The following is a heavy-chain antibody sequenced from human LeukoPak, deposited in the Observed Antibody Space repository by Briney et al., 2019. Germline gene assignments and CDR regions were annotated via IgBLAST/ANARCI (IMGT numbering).Heavy chain of an antibody. D-gene: IGHD1-1*01. J-gene: IGHJ5*02. V-gene: IGHV4-59*01. Sequence: SETLSLTCTVSGGSISSYYWSWIRQPPGKGLEWIGYISYSGSTNFNPSLKSRVTISVDTSKNQFSLKLSSVTAAGTAVYYCAREGTAGTNLNWFDPWGQGTLVTVSS. CDR2: ISYSGST. CDR1: GGSISSYY. CDR3: AREGTAGTNLNWFDP.